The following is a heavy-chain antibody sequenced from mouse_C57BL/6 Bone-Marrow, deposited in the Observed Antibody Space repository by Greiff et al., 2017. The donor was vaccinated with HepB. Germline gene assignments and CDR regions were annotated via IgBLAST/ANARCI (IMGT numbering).Heavy chain of an antibody. CDR3: ATYYSNRYYFDY. Sequence: VQGVESGAELAKPGASVKLSCKASGYTFTSYWMHWVKQRPGQGLEWIGYINPSSGYTKYNQKFKDKATLTADKSSSTAYMQLSSLTYEDSAVYYCATYYSNRYYFDYWGQGTTLTVSS. CDR2: INPSSGYT. CDR1: GYTFTSYW. D-gene: IGHD2-5*01. J-gene: IGHJ2*01. V-gene: IGHV1-7*01.